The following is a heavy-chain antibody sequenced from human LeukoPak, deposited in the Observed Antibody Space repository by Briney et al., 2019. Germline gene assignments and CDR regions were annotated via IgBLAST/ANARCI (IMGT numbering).Heavy chain of an antibody. CDR3: AKDGSGGGWKWFDP. J-gene: IGHJ5*02. CDR1: GFTFSSFG. D-gene: IGHD2-15*01. Sequence: PGRSLRLYCAASGFTFSSFGFHWVRQAPGKGLEGGAVIWYDGSNKYYADSVKGRFTISRDSSKNTLYLQMNRLRAEDTAVYYCAKDGSGGGWKWFDPWGQGTLVTVSS. CDR2: IWYDGSNK. V-gene: IGHV3-33*06.